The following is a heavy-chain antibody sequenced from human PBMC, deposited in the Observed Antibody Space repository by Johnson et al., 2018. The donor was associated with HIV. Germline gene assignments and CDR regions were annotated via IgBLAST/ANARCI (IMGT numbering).Heavy chain of an antibody. V-gene: IGHV3-30-3*01. J-gene: IGHJ3*02. Sequence: QVQLVESGGGVVQPGRSLRLSCAASGFTFSSYAMHWVRQAPGQGLEWVAVISYDGSNKYSADSVKGRFTISRDNSKNTLYLQMNSLRAEDTAVYYCARDEPYNWNAFDIWGQGTMVTVSS. D-gene: IGHD1-1*01. CDR3: ARDEPYNWNAFDI. CDR1: GFTFSSYA. CDR2: ISYDGSNK.